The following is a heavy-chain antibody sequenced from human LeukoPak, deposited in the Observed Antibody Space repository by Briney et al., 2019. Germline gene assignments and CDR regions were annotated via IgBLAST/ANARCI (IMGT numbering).Heavy chain of an antibody. D-gene: IGHD6-19*01. J-gene: IGHJ4*02. CDR2: SHYTGST. V-gene: IGHV4-38-2*01. CDR3: ARRYSSDWFFDY. CDR1: GYSISSGYV. Sequence: SETLSLTCAVSGYSISSGYVWGWIRQPPGKGLEWIGSSHYTGSTCYNPSLKSRLTISLDTSKNQLSLKLSSVTAADTAVYYCARRYSSDWFFDYWGQGTLVTVSS.